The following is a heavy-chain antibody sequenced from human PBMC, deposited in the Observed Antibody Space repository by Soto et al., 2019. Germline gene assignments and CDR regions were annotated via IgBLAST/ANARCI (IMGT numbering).Heavy chain of an antibody. CDR2: ISAYNGNT. V-gene: IGHV1-18*01. J-gene: IGHJ4*02. CDR3: ARVTIFGVVIIAIDY. D-gene: IGHD3-3*01. Sequence: ASVKVSCKASGYTFTSYGISWVRQAPGQGLEWMGWISAYNGNTNYAQKLQGRVTMTTDTSTSTAYMELRSLRSDDTAVYYCARVTIFGVVIIAIDYWGQGTLVTVSS. CDR1: GYTFTSYG.